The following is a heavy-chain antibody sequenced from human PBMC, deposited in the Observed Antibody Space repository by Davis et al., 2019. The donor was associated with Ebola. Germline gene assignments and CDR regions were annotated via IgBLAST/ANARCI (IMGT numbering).Heavy chain of an antibody. CDR1: GYTFNSYY. CDR3: ARDNPEYYDY. V-gene: IGHV1-46*02. J-gene: IGHJ4*02. CDR2: INPSGCNT. Sequence: ASVKVSCKASGYTFNSYYIHWVRQAPGQGLEWMGIINPSGCNTTYAKKVQGRVTMTRDTSTRTVYMELSSLRSEDTAVYYCARDNPEYYDYWGQGTLVTVSS. D-gene: IGHD1-14*01.